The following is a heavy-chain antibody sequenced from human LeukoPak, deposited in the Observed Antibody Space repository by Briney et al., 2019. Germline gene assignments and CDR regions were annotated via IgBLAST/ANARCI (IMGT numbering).Heavy chain of an antibody. D-gene: IGHD2-2*01. Sequence: GGSLRLSCAASGFTFSSYAMHWVRQAPGKGLEWVAVISYDGSNKYYADSVKGRFTISRDNSKNTLYLQMNSLRAEDTAVYYCARGHCSSTSCSMGYWGQGTLVTVSS. V-gene: IGHV3-30*01. J-gene: IGHJ4*02. CDR1: GFTFSSYA. CDR3: ARGHCSSTSCSMGY. CDR2: ISYDGSNK.